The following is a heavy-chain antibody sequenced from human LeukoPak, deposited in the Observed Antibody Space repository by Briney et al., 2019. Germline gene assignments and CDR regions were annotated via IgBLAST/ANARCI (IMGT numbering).Heavy chain of an antibody. J-gene: IGHJ5*02. Sequence: ASVKVSCKASEYTFTDYYIHWVRQAPGRRLEWMGRINPNTGDTNFAQKFQGRVTMTRDTSISTAYMEMSRLISDDTAIYYCARAPPCDITRCYTGANWFDPWGQGTLVTVSS. CDR1: EYTFTDYY. D-gene: IGHD2-2*01. V-gene: IGHV1-2*06. CDR3: ARAPPCDITRCYTGANWFDP. CDR2: INPNTGDT.